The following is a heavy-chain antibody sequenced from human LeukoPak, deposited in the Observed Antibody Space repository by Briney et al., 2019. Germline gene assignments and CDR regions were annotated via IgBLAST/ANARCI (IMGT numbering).Heavy chain of an antibody. V-gene: IGHV3-21*01. CDR2: ISSSSSYI. CDR3: ASRLLWFGELPPLYYGMDV. CDR1: GFTFSSYS. D-gene: IGHD3-10*01. Sequence: GGSLRLSCAASGFTFSSYSMNWVRQAPGKGLEWVSSISSSSSYIYYADSVKGRFTISRDNAKNSLYPQMNSLRAEDTAVYYCASRLLWFGELPPLYYGMDVWGQGTTVTVSS. J-gene: IGHJ6*02.